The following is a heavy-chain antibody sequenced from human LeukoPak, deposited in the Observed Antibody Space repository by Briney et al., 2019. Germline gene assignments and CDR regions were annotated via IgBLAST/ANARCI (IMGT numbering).Heavy chain of an antibody. J-gene: IGHJ5*02. CDR3: ASGYSSSWLPDWFDP. V-gene: IGHV3-30-3*01. Sequence: GGSLRLSCAASGLTFSNYVMHWVRQAPGKGLEWVAVISYDGSNKYYSDSVKGRFTISRDNSKNTLYLQMNSLRAEDTAVYYCASGYSSSWLPDWFDPWGQGTLVTVSS. CDR2: ISYDGSNK. D-gene: IGHD6-13*01. CDR1: GLTFSNYV.